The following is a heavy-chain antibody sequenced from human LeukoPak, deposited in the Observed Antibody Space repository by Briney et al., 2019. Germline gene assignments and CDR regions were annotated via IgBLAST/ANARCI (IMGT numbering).Heavy chain of an antibody. V-gene: IGHV3-21*01. CDR1: GFTFSSYS. CDR2: ISHSSTSI. J-gene: IGHJ3*02. D-gene: IGHD3-22*01. CDR3: ARDRNYYYDISGYYGYDAFDI. Sequence: GGSLRLSCAASGFTFSSYSMNWVRQAPGKGLEWGSSISHSSTSIFYADSVQGRFTISRDNAQNSLYLQMHSLRPEDTAVYYCARDRNYYYDISGYYGYDAFDIWGQGTMVTVSS.